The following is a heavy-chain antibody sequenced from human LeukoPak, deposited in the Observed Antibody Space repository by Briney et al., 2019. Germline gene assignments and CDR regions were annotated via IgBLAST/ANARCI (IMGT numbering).Heavy chain of an antibody. J-gene: IGHJ4*02. CDR1: GGSFSENY. D-gene: IGHD3/OR15-3a*01. V-gene: IGHV4-34*01. CDR3: ARREDWGQAFDY. CDR2: INHSGRT. Sequence: SETLSLTCAVYGGSFSENYWTWIRQRPGQGLEWIGEINHSGRTNYNPSLKSRVTISVDSSKNQFSLELSSVTAADTTVYYCARREDWGQAFDYWGQGTLVTVSS.